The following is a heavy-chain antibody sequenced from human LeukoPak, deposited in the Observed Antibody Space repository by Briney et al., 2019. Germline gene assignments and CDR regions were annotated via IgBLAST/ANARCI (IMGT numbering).Heavy chain of an antibody. Sequence: PGRSLRLSCAASGFTFDDYAMHWVRQAPGKGLEWVSGISWNSGSIGYADSVKGRFTISRDNAKNSLYLQMNSLRAEDTALYYCAKGTYCDSNFDFGHWGQGTLVTVSS. J-gene: IGHJ5*02. V-gene: IGHV3-9*01. CDR1: GFTFDDYA. D-gene: IGHD2-21*01. CDR2: ISWNSGSI. CDR3: AKGTYCDSNFDFGH.